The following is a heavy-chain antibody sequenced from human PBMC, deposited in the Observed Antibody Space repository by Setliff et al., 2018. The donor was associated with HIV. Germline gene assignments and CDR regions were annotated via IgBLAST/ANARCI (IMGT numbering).Heavy chain of an antibody. CDR3: VRGYRGAWNSWFDA. CDR2: LNPSEGTT. D-gene: IGHD6-19*01. J-gene: IGHJ5*02. Sequence: ASVKVSCKASGYTFTTYYIHWVRQAPGQGLEWMGILNPSEGTTSFAQKFQGRVTMTRDTSTSTVYMDLSSLRADDTAVYYCVRGYRGAWNSWFDAWGQGTRVTVSS. CDR1: GYTFTTYY. V-gene: IGHV1-46*01.